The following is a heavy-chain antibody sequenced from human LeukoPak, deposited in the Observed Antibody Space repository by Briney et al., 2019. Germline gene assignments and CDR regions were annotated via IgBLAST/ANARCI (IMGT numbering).Heavy chain of an antibody. CDR2: IYTSGST. J-gene: IGHJ6*03. D-gene: IGHD3-16*01. V-gene: IGHV4-61*02. CDR1: GGSISSGSYY. CDR3: AREVGRIYYYYMDV. Sequence: PSETLSLTCTVSGGSISSGSYYWSWIRQPAGKGLEWIGRIYTSGSTNYNPSLKSRVTISVDTSKNQFSLKLSSVTAADTAVYYCAREVGRIYYYYMDVWGKGTTVTVSS.